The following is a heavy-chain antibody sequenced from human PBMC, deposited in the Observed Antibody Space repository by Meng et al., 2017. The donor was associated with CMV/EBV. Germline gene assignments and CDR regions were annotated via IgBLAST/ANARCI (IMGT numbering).Heavy chain of an antibody. V-gene: IGHV3-30*02. CDR3: AKLDGAAAEY. D-gene: IGHD6-13*01. J-gene: IGHJ4*02. Sequence: GGPLRLSCAASGFTFSSYGMHWVRQAPGKGLEWVAFIRYDGSNKYYADSVKGRFTISRDNSKNTLYLQMNSLRAEDTAVYYCAKLDGAAAEYWGQGTLVTVSS. CDR2: IRYDGSNK. CDR1: GFTFSSYG.